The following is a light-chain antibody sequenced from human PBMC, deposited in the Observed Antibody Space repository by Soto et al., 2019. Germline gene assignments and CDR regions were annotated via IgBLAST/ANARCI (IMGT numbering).Light chain of an antibody. V-gene: IGKV3-20*01. CDR3: QQYGSSPTWT. Sequence: EIVLTQSPGTLSLSPGERATLSCTASQSVSSSYLAWYQQKPGQAPRLLIYGASSRATGIPDRFSGSGSGTDFTLTISRLEPEDFAVYYRQQYGSSPTWTFGQGTKVEIK. CDR2: GAS. CDR1: QSVSSSY. J-gene: IGKJ1*01.